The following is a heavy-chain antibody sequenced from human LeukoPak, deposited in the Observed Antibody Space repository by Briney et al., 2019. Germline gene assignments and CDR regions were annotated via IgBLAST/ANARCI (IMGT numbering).Heavy chain of an antibody. CDR2: ISGSGGST. D-gene: IGHD2-2*01. V-gene: IGHV3-23*01. J-gene: IGHJ4*02. CDR1: GFTFSSYA. Sequence: GGSLRLSCAASGFTFSSYAMSWVRQAPGKGLEWVSAISGSGGSTYYADSVKGRFTISRDNSKNTLYLQMNSLRAEDTAVYYCAKERTRGCSSTSCSPFDYWGQGTLVTVSS. CDR3: AKERTRGCSSTSCSPFDY.